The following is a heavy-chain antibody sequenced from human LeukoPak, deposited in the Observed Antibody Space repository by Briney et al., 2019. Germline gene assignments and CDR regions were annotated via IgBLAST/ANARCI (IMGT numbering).Heavy chain of an antibody. CDR3: AKQTFGDPKFDY. CDR1: VFTLSSDG. Sequence: GGSLRLSSAASVFTLSSDGVSSGREAPGKRLKWWSAMSGSGGSTYYADSVKGRFTISRDNSKNTLYLQMNSLRAEDTAVYYCAKQTFGDPKFDYWGQGTLVTVSS. V-gene: IGHV3-23*01. J-gene: IGHJ4*02. CDR2: MSGSGGST. D-gene: IGHD2-21*01.